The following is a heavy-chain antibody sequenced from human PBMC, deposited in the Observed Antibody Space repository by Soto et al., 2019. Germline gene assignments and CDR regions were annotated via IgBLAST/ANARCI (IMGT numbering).Heavy chain of an antibody. Sequence: ASVKVSCKASGGTFSSYTISWVRQAPGQGLEWMGRIIPFLGIANYAQKFQGRVTITADTSTSTAYMELRSLRSDDTAVYYCARVVDYYDSSGYYSGSWFDPWGQGTLVTVSS. CDR2: IIPFLGIA. CDR3: ARVVDYYDSSGYYSGSWFDP. D-gene: IGHD3-22*01. J-gene: IGHJ5*02. CDR1: GGTFSSYT. V-gene: IGHV1-69*02.